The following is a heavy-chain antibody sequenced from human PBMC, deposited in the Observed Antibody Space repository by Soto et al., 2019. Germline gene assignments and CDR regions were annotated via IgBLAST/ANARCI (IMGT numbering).Heavy chain of an antibody. CDR1: GFTVSSNY. CDR3: ARDCPYDSSGYYWDY. CDR2: IYSGGST. D-gene: IGHD3-22*01. V-gene: IGHV3-66*01. J-gene: IGHJ4*02. Sequence: EVQLVESGGGLVQPGGSLRLSCAASGFTVSSNYMSWVRQAPGNGLEWVSVIYSGGSTYYADSVKGRFTISRDNSKNTLYLQMNSLRAEDTAVYYCARDCPYDSSGYYWDYWGQGTLVTVSS.